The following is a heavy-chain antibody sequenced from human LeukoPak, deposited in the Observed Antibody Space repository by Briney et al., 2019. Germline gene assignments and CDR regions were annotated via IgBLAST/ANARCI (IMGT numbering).Heavy chain of an antibody. CDR3: ARDRSSGWYPFDP. V-gene: IGHV4-59*01. CDR2: IYYSGST. CDR1: GVSFSGYY. Sequence: KASETLSLTCAASGVSFSGYYWSWIRQPPGKGLEWIGYIYYSGSTNYNPSLKSRVTISVDTSKNQFSLKLSSVTAADTAVYYCARDRSSGWYPFDPWGQETLVTFSS. J-gene: IGHJ5*02. D-gene: IGHD6-19*01.